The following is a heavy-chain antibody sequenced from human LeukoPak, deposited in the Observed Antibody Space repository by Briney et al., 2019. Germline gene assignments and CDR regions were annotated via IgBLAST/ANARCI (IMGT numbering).Heavy chain of an antibody. D-gene: IGHD4-17*01. J-gene: IGHJ4*02. CDR3: ARDPNDYGDPYFDY. Sequence: PGGSLRLSCAASGFTFSTYSGNWIRQAPGKGLEWVSSISGDSNYIFYADSVKGRFTISRDNAKNSVYLQMSSLRAEDTAVYYCARDPNDYGDPYFDYWGQGTLVTVSS. V-gene: IGHV3-21*01. CDR2: ISGDSNYI. CDR1: GFTFSTYS.